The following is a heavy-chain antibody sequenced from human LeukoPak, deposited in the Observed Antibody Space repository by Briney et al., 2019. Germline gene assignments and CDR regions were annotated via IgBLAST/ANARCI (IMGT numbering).Heavy chain of an antibody. CDR2: IYPGDSDT. D-gene: IGHD3-22*01. V-gene: IGHV5-51*01. CDR3: ARRDYYDSSQYFDY. J-gene: IGHJ4*02. CDR1: GYRSTSYW. Sequence: GESLKISCKGSGYRSTSYWIGWVRQMPGKGLEWMGIIYPGDSDTRYSPSFQGQVTISADKSISTAYLQWSGLKASDTAMCYCARRDYYDSSQYFDYWGQGTLVTVSS.